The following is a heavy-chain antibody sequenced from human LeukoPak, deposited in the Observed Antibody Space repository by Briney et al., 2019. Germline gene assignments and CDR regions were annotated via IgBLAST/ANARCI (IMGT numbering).Heavy chain of an antibody. CDR1: GGSISSGPYF. CDR2: IWPSGST. J-gene: IGHJ3*02. D-gene: IGHD6-13*01. Sequence: PSQTLSLTCFVSGGSISSGPYFWSWIRQSPGQGLEWIGYIWPSGSTNYNPSLKSRVTISVDTSKNQFSLKLSSVTAADTAVYYCARSRQLYSSSWYHIREAPAFDIWGQGTMVTVSS. CDR3: ARSRQLYSSSWYHIREAPAFDI. V-gene: IGHV4-30-2*06.